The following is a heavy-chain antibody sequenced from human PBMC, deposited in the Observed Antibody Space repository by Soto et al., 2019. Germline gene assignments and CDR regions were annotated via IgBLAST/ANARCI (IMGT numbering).Heavy chain of an antibody. CDR2: IKQDGSEK. V-gene: IGHV3-7*05. CDR1: GFTFSSYW. J-gene: IGHJ3*02. Sequence: EVQLVESGGGLVQPGGSLRLSCAASGFTFSSYWMSWVRQAPGKGLEWVANIKQDGSEKYYVDSVKGRFTISRDNAKHSLYLQMNSLRAEDTVVYYCARDFDYYDSSGYYAPWAFDIWGQGTMVTVSS. CDR3: ARDFDYYDSSGYYAPWAFDI. D-gene: IGHD3-22*01.